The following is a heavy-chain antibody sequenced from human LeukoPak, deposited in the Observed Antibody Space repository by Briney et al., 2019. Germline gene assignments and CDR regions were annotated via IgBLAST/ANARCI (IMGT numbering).Heavy chain of an antibody. CDR2: IIPIFGTA. Sequence: SVQVSCKASGGTFSSYAISWVRQAPGQGLEWMGGIIPIFGTANYAQKFQGRVTITADESTSTAYMELSSLRSEDTAVYYCAREFGYYDSSGYREIFDYWGQGTLVTVSS. D-gene: IGHD3-22*01. CDR1: GGTFSSYA. J-gene: IGHJ4*02. V-gene: IGHV1-69*13. CDR3: AREFGYYDSSGYREIFDY.